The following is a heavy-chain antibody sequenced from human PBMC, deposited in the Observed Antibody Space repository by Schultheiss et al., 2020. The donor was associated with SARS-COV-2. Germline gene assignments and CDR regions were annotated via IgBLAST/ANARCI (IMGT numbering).Heavy chain of an antibody. CDR2: IGGGDGNA. Sequence: GGSLRLSCAAAGFPLTNYAMTWVRQAPGKGLEWVAVIGGGDGNAHYAVSVKGRFTISRDNSKNTLYLQMNSLRAEDTAVYYCARGWGADGWGQGDKVTVSS. CDR1: GFPLTNYA. V-gene: IGHV3-23*01. D-gene: IGHD1-26*01. J-gene: IGHJ4*02. CDR3: ARGWGADG.